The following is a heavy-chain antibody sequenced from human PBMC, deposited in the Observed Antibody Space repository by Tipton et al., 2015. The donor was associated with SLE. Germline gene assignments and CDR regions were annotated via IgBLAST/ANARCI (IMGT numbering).Heavy chain of an antibody. Sequence: GSLRLSCAASGFTFTDHSMDWVRQPPGRGLEWVASMNPDGSEIYYVGSVKGRFTISRDNAHNSLYVQMNSLRAEDTAVYYCATDRGFSSFDIWGQGTVVTVSS. J-gene: IGHJ3*02. V-gene: IGHV3-7*03. CDR1: GFTFTDHS. CDR2: MNPDGSEI. CDR3: ATDRGFSSFDI.